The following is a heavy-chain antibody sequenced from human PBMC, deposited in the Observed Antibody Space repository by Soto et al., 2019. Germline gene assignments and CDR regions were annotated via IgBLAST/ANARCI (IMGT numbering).Heavy chain of an antibody. CDR2: LSRGGGTT. Sequence: EAQLLESGGDWAQPGGSLRLSCAASGFTFSSHGMSWVRQAPGKGLERIAGLSRGGGTTYYADSVKGRFTISRDNSKTTLDLIMSSLKVEDTALYYCAKDGQYRTDGFDVWGQGTMVTVSS. J-gene: IGHJ3*01. CDR1: GFTFSSHG. CDR3: AKDGQYRTDGFDV. V-gene: IGHV3-23*01. D-gene: IGHD6-6*01.